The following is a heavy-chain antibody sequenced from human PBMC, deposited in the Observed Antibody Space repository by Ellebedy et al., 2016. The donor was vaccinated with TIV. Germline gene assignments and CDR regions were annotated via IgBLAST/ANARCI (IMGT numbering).Heavy chain of an antibody. CDR3: AKDISVQLAGYYYYGMDV. CDR2: ISWNSGSI. V-gene: IGHV3-9*01. D-gene: IGHD6-19*01. Sequence: GGSLRLSCAASGFTFDDYAMHWVRQAPGKGLEWVSGISWNSGSIGYADSVKGRFTISRDNAKNSLYLQMNSLRAEDTALYYCAKDISVQLAGYYYYGMDVWGQGTTVTVSS. J-gene: IGHJ6*02. CDR1: GFTFDDYA.